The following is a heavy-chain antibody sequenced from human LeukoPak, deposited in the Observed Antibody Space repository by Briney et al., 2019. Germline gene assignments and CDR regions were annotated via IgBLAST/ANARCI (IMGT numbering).Heavy chain of an antibody. CDR3: VGQQSGNWNDVGLDY. CDR2: IYYSGST. D-gene: IGHD1-1*01. CDR1: GGYISGYY. V-gene: IGHV4-59*08. Sequence: KASETLSLTCTVSGGYISGYYWSWIRQPPGKGLEWIGYIYYSGSTNYNPSLKSRVTISVDTSKNQFSLKLSSVTAADTAVYYCVGQQSGNWNDVGLDYWGQGTLVTVSS. J-gene: IGHJ4*02.